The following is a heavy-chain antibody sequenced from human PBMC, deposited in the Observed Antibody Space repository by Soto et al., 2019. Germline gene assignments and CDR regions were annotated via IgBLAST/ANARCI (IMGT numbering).Heavy chain of an antibody. D-gene: IGHD3-3*01. Sequence: QVQLVQSGAEVKKPGASVKVSCKASGYTFTSYDINWVRQATGQGLEWMGWMNPKSGNTGYAQKFQGRVTMTRNTSISTAYMELSSLRSEDTAVYYCASFNYDFWSGYPQSTDYWGQGTLVTVSS. CDR2: MNPKSGNT. V-gene: IGHV1-8*01. CDR1: GYTFTSYD. CDR3: ASFNYDFWSGYPQSTDY. J-gene: IGHJ4*02.